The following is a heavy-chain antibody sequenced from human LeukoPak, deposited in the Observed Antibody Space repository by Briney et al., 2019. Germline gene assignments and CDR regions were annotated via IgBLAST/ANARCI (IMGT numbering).Heavy chain of an antibody. Sequence: ASVKVSCKASGGTFSSYAISWVRQAPGQGLEWMGRIIPIFGTANYAQKFQGRVTITTDESTSTAYMELSSLRSADTAVYYCASHTSYGDYVYWGQGTLVTVSS. CDR1: GGTFSSYA. V-gene: IGHV1-69*05. J-gene: IGHJ4*02. CDR2: IIPIFGTA. D-gene: IGHD4-17*01. CDR3: ASHTSYGDYVY.